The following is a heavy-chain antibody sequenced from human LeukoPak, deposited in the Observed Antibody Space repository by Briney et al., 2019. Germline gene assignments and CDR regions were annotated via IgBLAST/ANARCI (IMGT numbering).Heavy chain of an antibody. CDR2: ISGSASST. CDR1: GFTFSSYA. Sequence: GGSLRLSCAASGFTFSSYAMSWVRQAPGKGLEWVSAISGSASSTYHADSVKGRFTISRDNSKNTLYLQMNSLRAEDTAVYYCARPLRYFDWFRAERDDYYFDYWGQGTLVTVSS. V-gene: IGHV3-23*01. D-gene: IGHD3-9*01. J-gene: IGHJ4*02. CDR3: ARPLRYFDWFRAERDDYYFDY.